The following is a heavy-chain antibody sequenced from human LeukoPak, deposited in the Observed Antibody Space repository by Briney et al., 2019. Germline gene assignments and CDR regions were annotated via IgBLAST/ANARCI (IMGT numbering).Heavy chain of an antibody. Sequence: GASVKVSCKASEYTFVNHFIHWVRQAPGQGLEWMGTINPRDRSTSYAEKFKGRVTMTSDTSTSTVYMDLSNLRSEDTAVYYCARDRASFENRVSYYYDLDVWGKGTTVTVSS. D-gene: IGHD2/OR15-2a*01. V-gene: IGHV1-46*01. CDR2: INPRDRST. CDR1: EYTFVNHF. CDR3: ARDRASFENRVSYYYDLDV. J-gene: IGHJ6*04.